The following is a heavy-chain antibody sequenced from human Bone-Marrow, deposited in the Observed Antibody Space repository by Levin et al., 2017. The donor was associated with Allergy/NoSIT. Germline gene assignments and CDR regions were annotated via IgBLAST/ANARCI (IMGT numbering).Heavy chain of an antibody. J-gene: IGHJ4*02. Sequence: PGGSLRLSCAASGFTFSSYGIVWVRQAPGKGLEWVALISYDGTNKYYADSVKGRFTISRDNSKNTLYLQMNSLRAEDTAVYYCAKVAALCFDTCYSELEYWGQGTLVTVSS. CDR3: AKVAALCFDTCYSELEY. V-gene: IGHV3-30*18. CDR2: ISYDGTNK. D-gene: IGHD2-15*01. CDR1: GFTFSSYG.